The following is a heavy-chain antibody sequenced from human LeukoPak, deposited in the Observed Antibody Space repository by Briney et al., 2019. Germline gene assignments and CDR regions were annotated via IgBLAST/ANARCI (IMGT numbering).Heavy chain of an antibody. CDR1: GFTFSNAW. D-gene: IGHD3-9*01. CDR3: TTDRNVLRYFDWLGGNY. CDR2: IKSKTDGGTT. Sequence: GGSLRLSCAASGFTFSNAWMSWVRQAPGKGLEWVGRIKSKTDGGTTDYAAPVKGRFTISRDDSKNTLYLQMNSLKPEDTAVYYCTTDRNVLRYFDWLGGNYWGQGTLVTVSS. J-gene: IGHJ4*02. V-gene: IGHV3-15*01.